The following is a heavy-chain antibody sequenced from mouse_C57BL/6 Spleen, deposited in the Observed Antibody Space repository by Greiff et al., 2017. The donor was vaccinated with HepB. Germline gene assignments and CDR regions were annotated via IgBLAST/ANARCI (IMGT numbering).Heavy chain of an antibody. CDR2: ISDGGSYT. CDR1: GFTFRSYA. J-gene: IGHJ1*03. Sequence: DVKLVESGGGLVKPGGSLKLSCAASGFTFRSYAMSWVRQTPEKRLEWVATISDGGSYTYYPDNVKGRFTISRDNAKNNLYLQMSHLKSEDTAMYYCARGGGYYYGSSSYWYFDVWGTGTTVTVSS. CDR3: ARGGGYYYGSSSYWYFDV. V-gene: IGHV5-4*03. D-gene: IGHD1-1*01.